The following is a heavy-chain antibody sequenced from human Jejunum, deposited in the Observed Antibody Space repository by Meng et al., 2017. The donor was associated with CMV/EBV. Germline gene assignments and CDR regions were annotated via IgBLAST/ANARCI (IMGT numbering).Heavy chain of an antibody. V-gene: IGHV3-7*04. CDR2: IKQDGSEK. CDR1: GFTFSSYW. D-gene: IGHD2-2*01. Sequence: AASGFTFSSYWMSWVRQAPGKGLERVASIKQDGSEKYYVDSVKGRFTISRDNAKNSLYLQLNSLRAEDTAVYYCVGGNLVVPASDYWGQGTLVTVSS. J-gene: IGHJ4*02. CDR3: VGGNLVVPASDY.